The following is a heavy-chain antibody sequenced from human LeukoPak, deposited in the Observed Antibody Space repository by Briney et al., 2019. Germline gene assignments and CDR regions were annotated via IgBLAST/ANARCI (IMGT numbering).Heavy chain of an antibody. CDR1: GYTFTSYD. CDR3: ARDLRSGWNYYCYGMDV. J-gene: IGHJ6*02. D-gene: IGHD6-19*01. V-gene: IGHV1-8*01. CDR2: MSPNSGNT. Sequence: ASVKVSCKASGYTFTSYDINWVRQATGQGLEWVGWMSPNSGNTGYAQKFQGRVTMTRNTSISTAYMELSSLRSEDTAVYYCARDLRSGWNYYCYGMDVWGQGTTVTVSS.